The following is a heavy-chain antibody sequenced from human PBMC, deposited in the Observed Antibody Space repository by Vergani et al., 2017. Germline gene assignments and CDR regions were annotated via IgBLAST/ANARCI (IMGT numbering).Heavy chain of an antibody. V-gene: IGHV3-33*01. CDR3: ARGAGYCSSTSCPPTLRNYYYYMDV. CDR1: GFTFSTYG. Sequence: QVQLVESGGGVAQPGRSLRLSCAASGFTFSTYGLHWVRQAPGKGLEWVAVIWYDGSNKYYADSVKGRFTVSRDNSKNTLYLQMNGLRAEDTAVYYCARGAGYCSSTSCPPTLRNYYYYMDVWGKGTTVTVSS. D-gene: IGHD2-2*01. J-gene: IGHJ6*03. CDR2: IWYDGSNK.